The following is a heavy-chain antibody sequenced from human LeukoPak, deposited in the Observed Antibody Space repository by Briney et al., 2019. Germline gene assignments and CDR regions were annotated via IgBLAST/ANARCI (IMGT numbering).Heavy chain of an antibody. J-gene: IGHJ4*02. V-gene: IGHV3-66*02. Sequence: GGSLRLSCAASGFTVSSNYMSWVRQAPGKGPEWVSVIYSGGSTYYADSVKGRFTISRDNSKNTLYLQMNSLRAEDTAVYYCARDYYDSSGYSFFDYWGQGTLVTVSS. CDR2: IYSGGST. CDR1: GFTVSSNY. CDR3: ARDYYDSSGYSFFDY. D-gene: IGHD3-22*01.